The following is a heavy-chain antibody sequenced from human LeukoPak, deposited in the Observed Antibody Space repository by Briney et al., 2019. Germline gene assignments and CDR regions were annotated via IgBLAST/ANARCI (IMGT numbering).Heavy chain of an antibody. CDR1: GFTFSDYY. CDR3: ARSLIVANPLDV. CDR2: ISSSSSYT. J-gene: IGHJ6*04. V-gene: IGHV3-11*06. D-gene: IGHD5-12*01. Sequence: PGGSLRLSCAASGFTFSDYYMSWIRQAPGKGLEWVSYISSSSSYTNYADSVKGRFTISRDNAKNSLYLQMNSLRAEGTAVYYCARSLIVANPLDVWGKGTTVTVSS.